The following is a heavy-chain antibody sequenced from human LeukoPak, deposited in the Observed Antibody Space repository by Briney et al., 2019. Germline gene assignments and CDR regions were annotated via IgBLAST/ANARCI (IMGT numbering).Heavy chain of an antibody. CDR3: ARNIAAAGTDDAFDI. D-gene: IGHD6-13*01. V-gene: IGHV3-21*01. CDR2: ISSGSSYI. J-gene: IGHJ3*02. Sequence: GGSLRLSCAASGFTFSSYSLTWVRQAPGKGLEWVSSISSGSSYIYYADSVKGRFTISRDNAKNSLYLQMNSLRAEDTAVYYCARNIAAAGTDDAFDIWGQGTMVTVSS. CDR1: GFTFSSYS.